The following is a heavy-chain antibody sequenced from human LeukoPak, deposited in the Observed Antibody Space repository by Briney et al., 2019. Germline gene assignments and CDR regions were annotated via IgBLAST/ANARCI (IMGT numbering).Heavy chain of an antibody. Sequence: PGGSLRLSCSASGFTFSSSAMHWVRQSPGKGLEAVSALTYDGTGTYYADSVMGRFTISRDNSENKLYLQMSSLRAEDTAVYFCVRRGSIGWYDYWGQGTLVTVSS. CDR2: LTYDGTGT. D-gene: IGHD6-19*01. J-gene: IGHJ4*02. CDR3: VRRGSIGWYDY. CDR1: GFTFSSSA. V-gene: IGHV3-64D*09.